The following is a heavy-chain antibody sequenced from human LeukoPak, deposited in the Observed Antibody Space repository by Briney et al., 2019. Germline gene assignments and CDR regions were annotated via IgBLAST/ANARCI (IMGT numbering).Heavy chain of an antibody. D-gene: IGHD2-2*01. V-gene: IGHV1-69*01. CDR1: GGTFSSYA. Sequence: SVKVSCKASGGTFSSYAISWVRQAPGQGLERMGGIIPIFGTANYAQKFQGRVTIAADESTSTAYMELSSLRSEDTAVYYCARGRAYCSSTSCYGIEDYWGQGTLVTVSS. J-gene: IGHJ4*02. CDR3: ARGRAYCSSTSCYGIEDY. CDR2: IIPIFGTA.